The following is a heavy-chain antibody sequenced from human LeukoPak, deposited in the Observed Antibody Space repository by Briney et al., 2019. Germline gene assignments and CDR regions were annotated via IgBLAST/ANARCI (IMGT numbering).Heavy chain of an antibody. J-gene: IGHJ4*02. CDR1: GFTFDDYA. CDR3: AKGGITMVRGVIITGRWLDY. V-gene: IGHV3-9*01. D-gene: IGHD3-10*01. CDR2: ISWNSGSI. Sequence: GGSLRLSCAASGFTFDDYAMHWVRHAPGKGLEWVSGISWNSGSIGYADSVKGRFTISRDNAKNSLYPQMNSLRAEDTALYYCAKGGITMVRGVIITGRWLDYWGQGTLVTVSS.